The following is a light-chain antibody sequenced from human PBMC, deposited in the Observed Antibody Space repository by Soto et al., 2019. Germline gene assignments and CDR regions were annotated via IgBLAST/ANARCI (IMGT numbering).Light chain of an antibody. CDR1: QSVGSY. CDR3: QQRHKWPRT. Sequence: EIVLTQSPATLSLSPGERATLSCRASQSVGSYLAWYQHKPGQAPRLLIYGASNRATDIPGRFSGRGSGTDFTLTISSLESGYSAVYYCQQRHKWPRTFGQGTKLEIK. CDR2: GAS. V-gene: IGKV3-11*01. J-gene: IGKJ2*01.